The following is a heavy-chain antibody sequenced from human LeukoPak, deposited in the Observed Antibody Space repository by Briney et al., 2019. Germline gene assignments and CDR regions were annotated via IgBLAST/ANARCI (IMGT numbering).Heavy chain of an antibody. V-gene: IGHV3-11*04. CDR1: GFTFSDFY. D-gene: IGHD3-22*01. CDR3: ARDRKLPYDSSGYYY. CDR2: ISPSGSTI. Sequence: PGGSLRLSCAASGFTFSDFYLSWIRQAPGKGLEWISYISPSGSTIYYADSVQGRFTISRDNAKKSLYLQMSSLRAEDTAVYYCARDRKLPYDSSGYYYWGQGTLVTVSS. J-gene: IGHJ4*02.